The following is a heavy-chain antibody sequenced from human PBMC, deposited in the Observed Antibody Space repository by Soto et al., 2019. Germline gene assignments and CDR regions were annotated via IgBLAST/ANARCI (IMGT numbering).Heavy chain of an antibody. J-gene: IGHJ4*02. CDR2: IYPGDSDT. CDR3: ERSAVATGDCYY. D-gene: IGHD5-12*01. V-gene: IGHV5-51*01. Sequence: GASLKISCKGSGYSFTSYWIGWVRQMPGKGLEWMGIIYPGDSDTRYSPSFQGQVTISADKSISTAYLQWSSLKASDTAMYYCERSAVATGDCYYWGQATLGTVS. CDR1: GYSFTSYW.